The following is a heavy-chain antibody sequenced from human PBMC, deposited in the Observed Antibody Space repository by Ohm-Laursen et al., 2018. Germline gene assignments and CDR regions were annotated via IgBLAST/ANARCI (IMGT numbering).Heavy chain of an antibody. CDR1: GFTFSSYA. CDR2: ISGSGGST. J-gene: IGHJ6*02. Sequence: SLRLSCAASGFTFSSYAMSWVRQAPGKGLEWVSAISGSGGSTYYADSVKGRFTISRDNAKNSLYLQMNSLKTEDTAVYYCTTGHGNYVRYYYGMDVWGQGTTVTVSS. D-gene: IGHD4-17*01. CDR3: TTGHGNYVRYYYGMDV. V-gene: IGHV3-23*01.